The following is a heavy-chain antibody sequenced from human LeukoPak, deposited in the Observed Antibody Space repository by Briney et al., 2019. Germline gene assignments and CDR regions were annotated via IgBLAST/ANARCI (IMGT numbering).Heavy chain of an antibody. D-gene: IGHD5-24*01. V-gene: IGHV4-59*01. J-gene: IGHJ3*02. CDR2: VYYNGNT. CDR3: AREMAVPPGAFDI. CDR1: GGSINNYY. Sequence: SETLSLTCTLSGGSINNYYWSWIRQPPGKGLEWIGYVYYNGNTNYNPSLKSRVTISVDTSKNQFSLKLSSVTAADTAVYYCAREMAVPPGAFDIWGQGTMVTVSS.